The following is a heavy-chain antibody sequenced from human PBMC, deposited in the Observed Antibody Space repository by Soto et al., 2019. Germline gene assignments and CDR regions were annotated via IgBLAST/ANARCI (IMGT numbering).Heavy chain of an antibody. D-gene: IGHD1-26*01. V-gene: IGHV3-23*01. CDR3: ADSGSYSVYYYGMDV. J-gene: IGHJ6*02. Sequence: PGGSLRLSCAASGFDFNNYAMSWVRQVPGKGLEWVSAISGTGGNTYYADSVKGRFTISRDNTKNTLYLQMNSLRAEDTAVYYCADSGSYSVYYYGMDVWGQGATVTVSS. CDR1: GFDFNNYA. CDR2: ISGTGGNT.